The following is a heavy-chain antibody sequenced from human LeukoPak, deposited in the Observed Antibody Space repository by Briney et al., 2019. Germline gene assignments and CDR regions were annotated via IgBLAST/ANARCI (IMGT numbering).Heavy chain of an antibody. CDR3: ARLNGGEWYYFDY. V-gene: IGHV1-2*02. J-gene: IGHJ4*02. D-gene: IGHD2-8*02. CDR1: GYTFTGYY. CDR2: INPNNGGT. Sequence: ASVKVSCKASGYTFTGYYMHWVRQAPGQGLEWMGWINPNNGGTNYAQKFQGRVTMTLDTSISTGYMELSRLRSDDTAIYFCARLNGGEWYYFDYWGQGTLVTVSS.